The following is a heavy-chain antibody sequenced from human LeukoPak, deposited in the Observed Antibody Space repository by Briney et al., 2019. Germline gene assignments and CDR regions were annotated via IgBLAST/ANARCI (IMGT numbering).Heavy chain of an antibody. J-gene: IGHJ3*02. CDR2: ISSSGSII. D-gene: IGHD3-22*01. CDR3: AKALGSYYDSSGYYGATPDAFDI. V-gene: IGHV3-11*01. Sequence: GGSLRLSCAASGFTFSDYYMSWIRQAPGKGLEWVSYISSSGSIIYHADSLKGRFTISRDNAKNSLYLQMNSLRAEDTAVYYCAKALGSYYDSSGYYGATPDAFDIWGQGTMVTVSS. CDR1: GFTFSDYY.